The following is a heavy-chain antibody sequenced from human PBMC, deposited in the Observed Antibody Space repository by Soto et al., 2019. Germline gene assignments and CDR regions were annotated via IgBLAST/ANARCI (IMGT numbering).Heavy chain of an antibody. CDR1: GFTFSSYG. V-gene: IGHV3-30*03. D-gene: IGHD5-18*01. Sequence: GSLRLSCAASGFTFSSYGMHWVRQAPGKGLEWVAVISHDGSKTNYADSVKGRFTISRDNSKDTVYLQMNSLRAEDTAVYYCAPHTLDTGMPSGYWGQGTLVTVSS. J-gene: IGHJ4*02. CDR3: APHTLDTGMPSGY. CDR2: ISHDGSKT.